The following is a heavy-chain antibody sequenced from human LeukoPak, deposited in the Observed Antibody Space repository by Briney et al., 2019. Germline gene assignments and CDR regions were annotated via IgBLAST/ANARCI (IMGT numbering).Heavy chain of an antibody. CDR2: INTNTGNP. V-gene: IGHV7-4-1*02. CDR3: ARWHYDFWSGYYAPPHYYYGMDV. Sequence: ASAKVSCKASGYTFTSYAMNWVRQAPGQGLEWMGWINTNTGNPTYAQGFTGRFVFSLDTSVSTAYLQISSLKAEDTAVYYCARWHYDFWSGYYAPPHYYYGMDVWGQGTTVTVSS. J-gene: IGHJ6*02. D-gene: IGHD3-3*01. CDR1: GYTFTSYA.